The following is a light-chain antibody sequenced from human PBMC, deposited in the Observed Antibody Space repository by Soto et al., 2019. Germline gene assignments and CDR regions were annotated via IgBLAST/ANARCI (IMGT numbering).Light chain of an antibody. J-gene: IGKJ2*01. V-gene: IGKV3-20*01. CDR2: DAS. CDR3: QQYAGSPRT. Sequence: EIVLTQSPGTLSLSPGETATLSCRASQSVRSNYLAWYQQKPGQAPRLLIYDASSRATGIPDRFSGSGSDTGFTLSISRLEPEDFAVYYCQQYAGSPRTFGQGTKVDIK. CDR1: QSVRSNY.